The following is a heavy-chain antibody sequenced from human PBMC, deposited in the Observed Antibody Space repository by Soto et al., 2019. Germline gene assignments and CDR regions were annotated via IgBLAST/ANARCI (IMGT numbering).Heavy chain of an antibody. CDR3: ARYKDYYDSSVYYSLFDY. J-gene: IGHJ4*02. D-gene: IGHD3-22*01. V-gene: IGHV1-69*01. CDR1: GGTFSSYA. Sequence: QVQLVQSGAEVKKPGSSVKVSCKASGGTFSSYAISWVRQAPGQGLEWMGGIIPIFGTANYAQKFQGRVTITADESTSTAYMERSSLRSEDTAVYYCARYKDYYDSSVYYSLFDYWGQGTLVTVSS. CDR2: IIPIFGTA.